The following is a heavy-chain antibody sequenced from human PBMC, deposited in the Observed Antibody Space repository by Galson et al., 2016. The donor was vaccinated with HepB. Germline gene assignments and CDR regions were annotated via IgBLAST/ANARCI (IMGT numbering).Heavy chain of an antibody. CDR1: RGSISSDGYY. CDR2: IYYSGST. V-gene: IGHV4-31*03. J-gene: IGHJ4*02. D-gene: IGHD2-15*01. Sequence: TLSLTCSVSRGSISSDGYYWSWIRQHPGKGLEWIGYIYYSGSTYYTPSLKSRVTISAGTSTNEFSLKLGSVTAADTAVYYGASGYCSGGSCYFDSWGQGTLVTVSS. CDR3: ASGYCSGGSCYFDS.